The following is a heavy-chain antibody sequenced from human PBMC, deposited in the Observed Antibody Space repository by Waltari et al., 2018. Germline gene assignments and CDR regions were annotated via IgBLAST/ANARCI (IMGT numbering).Heavy chain of an antibody. V-gene: IGHV3-7*04. J-gene: IGHJ4*02. CDR3: ARDGYSSSWYYFDY. D-gene: IGHD6-13*01. CDR2: IKQDGSEK. CDR1: GFPFSSYW. Sequence: EVQLVESGGGLVQPGGSLRLSCAASGFPFSSYWLSWVGRAPGKGLEWVANIKQDGSEKYYVDSVKGRFTISRDNAKNSLYLQMNSLRAEDTAVYYCARDGYSSSWYYFDYWGQGTLVTVSS.